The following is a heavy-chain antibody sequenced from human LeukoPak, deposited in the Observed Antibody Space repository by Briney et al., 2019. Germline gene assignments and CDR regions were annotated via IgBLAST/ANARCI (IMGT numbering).Heavy chain of an antibody. Sequence: TGGSLRLSCAASGFSFTRYGIHWVRQAPGKGLEWVTFIRYDGSNKYYADSVKGRFTISRDSSKDTVYLQMNSLRAEDTAMYYCAKDLLYCTDTTCRDFFYYYMDLWGKGTTVTVSS. J-gene: IGHJ6*03. D-gene: IGHD2-8*02. CDR3: AKDLLYCTDTTCRDFFYYYMDL. CDR2: IRYDGSNK. CDR1: GFSFTRYG. V-gene: IGHV3-30*02.